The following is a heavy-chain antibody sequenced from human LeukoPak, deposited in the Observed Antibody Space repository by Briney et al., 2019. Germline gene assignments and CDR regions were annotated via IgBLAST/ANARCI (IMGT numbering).Heavy chain of an antibody. Sequence: SETLSLTCTVSGGSISSYYWSWIRQPPGKGLEWIGYIYYSGSTNYNPSLKSRVTISVDTSKNQFSLKLSSVTAADTAVYYCARQERGYSYGYNAFDIWGQGTMVTVSS. J-gene: IGHJ3*02. V-gene: IGHV4-59*01. CDR2: IYYSGST. D-gene: IGHD5-18*01. CDR1: GGSISSYY. CDR3: ARQERGYSYGYNAFDI.